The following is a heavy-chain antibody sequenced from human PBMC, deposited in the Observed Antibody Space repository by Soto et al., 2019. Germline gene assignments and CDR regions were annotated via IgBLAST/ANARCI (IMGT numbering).Heavy chain of an antibody. Sequence: QVQLVQSGAEVKKPGSSVKVSCEVSGGTFSSYSITWLRQAPGQGLEWMGRITPILGTTDYAPKFQGRVTLTADKATCAAYMELSSLKSDDTAVYYCARVHIAVRGVIAGPQNNGFDPWGQGTLVTVSS. CDR3: ARVHIAVRGVIAGPQNNGFDP. V-gene: IGHV1-69*08. J-gene: IGHJ5*02. D-gene: IGHD3-10*01. CDR2: ITPILGTT. CDR1: GGTFSSYS.